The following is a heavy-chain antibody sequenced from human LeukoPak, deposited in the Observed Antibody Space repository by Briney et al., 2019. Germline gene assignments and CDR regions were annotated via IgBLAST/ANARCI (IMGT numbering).Heavy chain of an antibody. J-gene: IGHJ3*02. V-gene: IGHV4-34*01. CDR1: GGSFSGYY. D-gene: IGHD3-22*01. CDR3: ARDQGKWLAAFDI. Sequence: SETLSLTCAVYGGSFSGYYWSWIRQPPGKGLEWIGEINHSGSTNYNPSLKSRVTISVDASKNQFSLNLSSVTAADTAVYYCARDQGKWLAAFDIWGQGTMVTVSS. CDR2: INHSGST.